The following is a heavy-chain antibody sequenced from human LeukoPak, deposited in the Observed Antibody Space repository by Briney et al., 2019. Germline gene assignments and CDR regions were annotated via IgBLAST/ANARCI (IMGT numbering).Heavy chain of an antibody. J-gene: IGHJ5*02. D-gene: IGHD2-2*01. CDR3: ARSRRYCSSTSCWNWFDP. CDR2: IYYSGST. CDR1: GGSISSYY. Sequence: SETLSLTCTVSGGSISSYYWSWIRQPPGKGLEWIGYIYYSGSTNYNPSLKSRVTISVDTSKNQFSLKLSSVTAADTAVYYCARSRRYCSSTSCWNWFDPWGQGTLVTVSS. V-gene: IGHV4-59*08.